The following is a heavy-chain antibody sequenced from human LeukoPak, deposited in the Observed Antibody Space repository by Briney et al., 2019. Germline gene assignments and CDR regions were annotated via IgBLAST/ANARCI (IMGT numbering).Heavy chain of an antibody. CDR1: GFTFSTYW. J-gene: IGHJ6*02. V-gene: IGHV3-7*01. Sequence: GGSLRLSCAASGFTFSTYWMIWVRQTPGKGLEWVASIKQDGSETHYVDSVKGRFTISRDNTKNSLYLQMNSLRAEDTAVYYCARASSSKNVQNVDVWGQGITVTVSS. CDR3: ARASSSKNVQNVDV. CDR2: IKQDGSET. D-gene: IGHD4-11*01.